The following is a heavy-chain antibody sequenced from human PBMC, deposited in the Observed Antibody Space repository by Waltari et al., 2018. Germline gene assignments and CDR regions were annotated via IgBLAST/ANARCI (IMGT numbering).Heavy chain of an antibody. J-gene: IGHJ4*02. CDR3: ARGVGVIIMPYFDQ. V-gene: IGHV4-59*01. Sequence: QVQLQESGPGLVKPSETLSLTCTVSGGSISSYYWSWVRQPPGKGLEWIGYVYFSGSANYNPSLRSRPTISIDTSKNQFSLKLSSVTAADTAVYYCARGVGVIIMPYFDQCGQGIPVTVSS. CDR2: VYFSGSA. CDR1: GGSISSYY. D-gene: IGHD3-3*01.